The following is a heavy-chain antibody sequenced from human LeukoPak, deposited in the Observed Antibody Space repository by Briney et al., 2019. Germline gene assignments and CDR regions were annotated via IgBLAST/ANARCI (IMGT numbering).Heavy chain of an antibody. CDR3: ARNEVVAAAPDYYYYYYMDV. CDR1: GYTFTSYD. J-gene: IGHJ6*03. Sequence: ASVKVSCKASGYTFTSYDINWVRQATGQGLEWMGWMNPNSGNTGYAQKFQGRVTMTRNTSISTAYMELSSLRSEDTAVYYCARNEVVAAAPDYYYYYYMDVRGKGTTVTVSS. V-gene: IGHV1-8*01. CDR2: MNPNSGNT. D-gene: IGHD2-15*01.